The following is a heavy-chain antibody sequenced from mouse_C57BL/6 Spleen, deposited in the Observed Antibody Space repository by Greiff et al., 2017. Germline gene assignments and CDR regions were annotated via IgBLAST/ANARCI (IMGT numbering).Heavy chain of an antibody. CDR2: INPNNGGT. D-gene: IGHD1-1*01. CDR1: GYTFTDYN. J-gene: IGHJ2*01. V-gene: IGHV1-22*01. CDR3: AKVFITTVVAPLDY. Sequence: EVQLQESGPELVKPGASVKMSCKASGYTFTDYNMHWVKQSHGKSLEWIGYINPNNGGTSYNQKFKGKATLTVNKSSSTAYMELRSLTSEDSAVYYCAKVFITTVVAPLDYWGQGTTLTVSS.